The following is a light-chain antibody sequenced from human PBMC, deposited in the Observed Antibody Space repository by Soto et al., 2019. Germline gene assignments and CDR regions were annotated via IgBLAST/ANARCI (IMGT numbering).Light chain of an antibody. Sequence: DIQLTQSPSTLSASVGDRVTITCRASQRVTDWLAWYQQKPGKAPKLLIYDASGVQCGVPSRFSGSGYGTELSLPFSRLKPDDFAAYYCQQYYRSCTFGPGTKVEIK. CDR3: QQYYRSCT. V-gene: IGKV1-5*01. CDR1: QRVTDW. CDR2: DAS. J-gene: IGKJ2*02.